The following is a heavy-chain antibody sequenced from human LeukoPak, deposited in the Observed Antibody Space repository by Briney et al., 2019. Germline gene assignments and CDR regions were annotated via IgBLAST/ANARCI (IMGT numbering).Heavy chain of an antibody. CDR3: ARDSGHKIRQWLVRFLGGEQPGAPHHLDY. V-gene: IGHV1-2*02. Sequence: GASVKVSCKASGYTFTGYYMHWVRQAPGQGLEWMGWINPNSGGTNYAQKFQGRVTMTRDTSISTAYMELSRLRSDDTAVYYCARDSGHKIRQWLVRFLGGEQPGAPHHLDYWGQGTLVTVSS. CDR1: GYTFTGYY. CDR2: INPNSGGT. D-gene: IGHD6-19*01. J-gene: IGHJ4*02.